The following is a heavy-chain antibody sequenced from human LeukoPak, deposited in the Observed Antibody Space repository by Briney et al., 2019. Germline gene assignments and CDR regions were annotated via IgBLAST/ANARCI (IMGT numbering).Heavy chain of an antibody. CDR3: AKGDSYGYRFFDY. J-gene: IGHJ4*02. CDR1: GFTFDDYV. CDR2: INLNIVSI. Sequence: GGSLRHSFPASGFTFDDYVMHWVRQARWKGLEWVSGINLNIVSIDYAASVKGRFTISRDNAENSLYLQMHSLRPEDTALYYCAKGDSYGYRFFDYWGQGNPVTVSS. V-gene: IGHV3-9*01. D-gene: IGHD5-18*01.